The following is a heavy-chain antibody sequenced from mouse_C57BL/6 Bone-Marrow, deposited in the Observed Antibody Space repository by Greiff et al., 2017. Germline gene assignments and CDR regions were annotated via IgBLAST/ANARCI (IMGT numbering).Heavy chain of an antibody. CDR3: TPYGNSFAY. Sequence: EVMLVESGAELVRPGASVKLSCTASGFNIKDDYMHWVKQRPEQGLEWIGWIDPENGDTEYASKFQGKATITADTSSNTAYLQLSRLTSEDTAVYYCTPYGNSFAYWGQGTLVTVSA. CDR2: IDPENGDT. J-gene: IGHJ3*01. D-gene: IGHD2-1*01. CDR1: GFNIKDDY. V-gene: IGHV14-4*01.